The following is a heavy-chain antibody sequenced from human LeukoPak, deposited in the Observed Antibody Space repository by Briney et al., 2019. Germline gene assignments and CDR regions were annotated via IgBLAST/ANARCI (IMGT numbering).Heavy chain of an antibody. CDR1: GGSISSDDYY. V-gene: IGHV4-61*08. CDR2: IYYSGST. Sequence: SETLSLTFTVSGGSISSDDYYWSWIRQPPGKGLEWIGYIYYSGSTNYNPSLKSRVTISVDTSKNQFTLRLSSVTAADTAVYYCARHSYGNDAFDIWGQGTMVTVSS. D-gene: IGHD4-17*01. CDR3: ARHSYGNDAFDI. J-gene: IGHJ3*02.